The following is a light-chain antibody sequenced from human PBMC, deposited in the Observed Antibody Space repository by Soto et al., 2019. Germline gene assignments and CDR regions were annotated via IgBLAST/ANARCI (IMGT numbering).Light chain of an antibody. CDR1: QDISNY. Sequence: DIQMTQSPSSLSASVGDRVTITCQASQDISNYLNWYQQKPGKAPKLLIYDASNLETGVPSRCSGSGSGTDLTFTISSLQPEDIATYYCQQYDNLLLYTFGQGTKLEIK. CDR2: DAS. V-gene: IGKV1-33*01. J-gene: IGKJ2*01. CDR3: QQYDNLLLYT.